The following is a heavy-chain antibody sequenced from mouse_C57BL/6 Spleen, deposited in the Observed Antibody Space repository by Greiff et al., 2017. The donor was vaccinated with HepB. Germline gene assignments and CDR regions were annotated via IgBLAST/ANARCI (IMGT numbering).Heavy chain of an antibody. Sequence: QVQLKQPGAELVKPGASVKMSCKASGYTFTSYWITWVKQRPGQGLEWIGDIYPGSGSTNYNEKFKSKATLTVDTSSSTAYMQLSSLTSEDSAVYYCASYYDGSSLGKYYFDYWGQGTTLTVSS. CDR3: ASYYDGSSLGKYYFDY. CDR2: IYPGSGST. J-gene: IGHJ2*01. V-gene: IGHV1-55*01. CDR1: GYTFTSYW. D-gene: IGHD1-1*01.